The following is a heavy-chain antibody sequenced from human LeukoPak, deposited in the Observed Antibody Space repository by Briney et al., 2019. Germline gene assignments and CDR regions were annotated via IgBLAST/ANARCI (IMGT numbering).Heavy chain of an antibody. CDR3: ARDRVAVAGTERPYYYYGMDV. J-gene: IGHJ6*02. CDR2: ISGSGAKT. CDR1: GFTFRSYA. V-gene: IGHV3-23*01. D-gene: IGHD6-19*01. Sequence: GGSLRLSCEASGFTFRSYAMTWVRQAPGKGLEWVSAISGSGAKTYYADSVKGRFTISRDNSKNTLYLQMNSLRAEDTAVYYCARDRVAVAGTERPYYYYGMDVWGQGTTVTVSS.